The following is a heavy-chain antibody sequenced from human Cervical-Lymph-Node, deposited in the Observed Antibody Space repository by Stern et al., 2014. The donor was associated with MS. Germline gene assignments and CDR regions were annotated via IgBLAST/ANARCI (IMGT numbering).Heavy chain of an antibody. CDR1: RFTFNMYA. CDR3: ARDRRPRAMGFQPTDS. D-gene: IGHD2-2*01. CDR2: IWNDGTKK. Sequence: VQLVESGGGVVQPGTSLRLSCAASRFTFNMYAMHWVRQAPGKGLEWLAFIWNDGTKKYYADFVKGRFTISRDNFKDTLYLQMNSLTVEDTGIYYCARDRRPRAMGFQPTDSWGQGTLVTVSS. V-gene: IGHV3-33*01. J-gene: IGHJ5*01.